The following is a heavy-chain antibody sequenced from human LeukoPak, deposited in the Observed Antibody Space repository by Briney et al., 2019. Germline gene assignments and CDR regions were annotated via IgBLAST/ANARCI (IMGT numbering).Heavy chain of an antibody. D-gene: IGHD5-12*01. J-gene: IGHJ4*02. CDR3: ARTWLLGYFDY. CDR2: IYPDDSDT. V-gene: IGHV5-51*01. CDR1: GSRFTSYW. Sequence: GESLKISCKASGSRFTSYWIGWVRQMPGKGLEWMGIIYPDDSDTRYSPSFQGQVTMSVDKSTNTAYMQWSSLKASDTAIYYCARTWLLGYFDYWGQGTLVTVSS.